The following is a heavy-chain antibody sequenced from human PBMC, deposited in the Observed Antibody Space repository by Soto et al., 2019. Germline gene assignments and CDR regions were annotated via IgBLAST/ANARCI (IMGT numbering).Heavy chain of an antibody. CDR3: AKVFLLAYCGGDCYFPLNY. D-gene: IGHD2-21*02. V-gene: IGHV3-23*01. CDR1: GFTFSSYA. CDR2: ISGSGGST. J-gene: IGHJ4*02. Sequence: GCLRRYCSASGFTFSSYAMRWVRQAPGKGLEWVSAISGSGGSTYYADSVKGRFTISRDNSKNTLYLQMNSLRAEDTAVYYCAKVFLLAYCGGDCYFPLNYWGQGPLVTVSS.